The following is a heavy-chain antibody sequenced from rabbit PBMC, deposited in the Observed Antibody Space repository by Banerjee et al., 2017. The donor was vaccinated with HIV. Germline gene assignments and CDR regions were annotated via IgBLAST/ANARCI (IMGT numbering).Heavy chain of an antibody. CDR3: ARGAGIHYADL. D-gene: IGHD4-2*01. CDR1: GFSFSSSYW. J-gene: IGHJ4*01. CDR2: IYAGSSGST. V-gene: IGHV1S40*01. Sequence: QSLEESGGDLVKPGASLTLTCTASGFSFSSSYWICWVRQAPGKGLEWIACIYAGSSGSTYYASWAKGRFTISKTSSTTVTLQMTSLTAADTATYFCARGAGIHYADLWGPGTLVTVS.